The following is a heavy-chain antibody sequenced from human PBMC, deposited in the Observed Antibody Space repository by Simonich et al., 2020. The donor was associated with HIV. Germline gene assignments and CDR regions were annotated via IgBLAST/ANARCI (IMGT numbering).Heavy chain of an antibody. CDR2: TYPGDSDP. D-gene: IGHD3-22*01. V-gene: IGHV5-51*01. CDR3: ARTYYYDSSGYYPYFDY. CDR1: GYSFTSYW. J-gene: IGHJ4*02. Sequence: EVQLVQSGAEVKKPGESLKISCKGSGYSFTSYWIGWVRQMPGKGLEWMGITYPGDSDPRSSPTFQGQVTISADKSISTAYLQWSSLKASDTAMYYCARTYYYDSSGYYPYFDYWGQGTLVTVSS.